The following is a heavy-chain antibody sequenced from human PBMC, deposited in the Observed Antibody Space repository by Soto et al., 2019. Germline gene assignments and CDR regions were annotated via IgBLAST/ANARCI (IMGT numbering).Heavy chain of an antibody. CDR3: ARAEGGWYGEIDY. CDR2: IWYDGSNK. CDR1: GFTFSSYG. J-gene: IGHJ4*02. V-gene: IGHV3-33*01. D-gene: IGHD6-19*01. Sequence: GGSLRLSCAASGFTFSSYGMHWVRQAPGKGLEWVAVIWYDGSNKYYADSVKGRFTISRDNSKNTLYLQMNNLRAEDTAVYYCARAEGGWYGEIDYWGQGTLVTVSS.